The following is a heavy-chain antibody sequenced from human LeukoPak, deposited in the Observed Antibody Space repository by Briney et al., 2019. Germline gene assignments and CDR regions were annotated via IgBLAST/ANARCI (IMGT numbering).Heavy chain of an antibody. D-gene: IGHD3-22*01. CDR1: GYTFTGYY. Sequence: AASVKVSCKASGYTFTGYYMHWVRQAPGQGLEWMGWINPNSGGTNYAQKFQGRVTMTSDTSISTAYMELSRLRSDDTAVYYCARVTSSVVITQGYYMDVWGKGTTVTVSS. CDR3: ARVTSSVVITQGYYMDV. J-gene: IGHJ6*03. V-gene: IGHV1-2*02. CDR2: INPNSGGT.